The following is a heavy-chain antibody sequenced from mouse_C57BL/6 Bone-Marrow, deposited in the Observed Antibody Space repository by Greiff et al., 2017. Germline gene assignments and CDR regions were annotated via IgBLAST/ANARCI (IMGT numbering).Heavy chain of an antibody. CDR1: GFTFSDYY. V-gene: IGHV5-12*01. J-gene: IGHJ3*01. CDR2: ISNGGGST. CDR3: ARHLSY. Sequence: EVQLVESGGGLVQPGGSLILTCAASGFTFSDYYMYWVRQTPEKRLEWVAYISNGGGSTYYPDTVKGRFTISSDNAKNTLYLQRSRLKSEDTAMYYGARHLSYWGQGTLGTVSA.